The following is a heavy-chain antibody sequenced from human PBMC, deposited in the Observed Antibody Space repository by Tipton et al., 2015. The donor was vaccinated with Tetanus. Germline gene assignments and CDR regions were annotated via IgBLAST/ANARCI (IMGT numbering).Heavy chain of an antibody. D-gene: IGHD3-22*01. J-gene: IGHJ3*02. Sequence: TLSLTCTVSGGSISSSSYYWGWIRQPPGKGLEWIGYIYHSGSTYYNPSLKSRVTISVDRSKNQFSLKLSSVTAADTAVYYCARAQSYGYYDSSGYCDAFDIWGQGTMVTVSS. V-gene: IGHV4-30-2*01. CDR3: ARAQSYGYYDSSGYCDAFDI. CDR2: IYHSGST. CDR1: GGSISSSSYY.